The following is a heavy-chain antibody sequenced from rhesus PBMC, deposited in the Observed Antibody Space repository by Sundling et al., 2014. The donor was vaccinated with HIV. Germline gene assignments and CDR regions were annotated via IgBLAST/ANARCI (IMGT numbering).Heavy chain of an antibody. J-gene: IGHJ4*01. CDR3: ARLEQLDIYKY. Sequence: QVQLQESGPGLVKPSETLSLTCGVSGASITGTYAWAWIRQSPGKGLEWVGRVSGAIGNTEYNPSVKSRVTISTDTSKNQFSLKLTSVTAADTAVYYCARLEQLDIYKYWGQGVLVTVSS. D-gene: IGHD1-20*01. V-gene: IGHV4-160*01. CDR2: VSGAIGNT. CDR1: GASITGTYA.